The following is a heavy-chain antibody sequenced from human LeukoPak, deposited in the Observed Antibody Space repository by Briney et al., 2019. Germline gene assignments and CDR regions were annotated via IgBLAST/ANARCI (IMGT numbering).Heavy chain of an antibody. D-gene: IGHD1-14*01. Sequence: GGSLGLSCAASGLTFSSHWMHWVRQAPGKGLVWVSRITNDGSSTTYADSVKGRFTISRDNAKNMLYLQVNSLRAEDTAVYYCATRQGGNPAYWGQGTLVTVSS. CDR3: ATRQGGNPAY. CDR1: GLTFSSHW. CDR2: ITNDGSST. J-gene: IGHJ4*02. V-gene: IGHV3-74*01.